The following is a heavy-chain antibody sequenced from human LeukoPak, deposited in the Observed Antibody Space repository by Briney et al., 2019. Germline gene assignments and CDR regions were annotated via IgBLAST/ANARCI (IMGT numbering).Heavy chain of an antibody. CDR1: GFTFSSYA. Sequence: PGGSLRLSCAASGFTFSSYAMSWVRQAPGKGLEWVSAISGSGGSTYYADSVKGRFTISRDNSKNTLYLQMNSLRAEDTAVYYCAKDTTSDGDYAFAFDIWGQGTIVTVSS. V-gene: IGHV3-23*01. J-gene: IGHJ3*02. CDR2: ISGSGGST. CDR3: AKDTTSDGDYAFAFDI. D-gene: IGHD4-17*01.